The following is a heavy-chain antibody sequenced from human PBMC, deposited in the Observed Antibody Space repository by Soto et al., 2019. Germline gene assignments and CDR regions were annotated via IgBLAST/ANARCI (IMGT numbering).Heavy chain of an antibody. Sequence: GGSLRLSCAASGFTFSSYGMHWVRQAPGKGLEWVAVIWYDGSNKYYADSVKGRFTISRDNSKNTLYLQMNSLRAEDTAVYYCASLPLLNYYDSSGYYPHDAFDIWGQGTRVTVSS. D-gene: IGHD3-22*01. V-gene: IGHV3-33*01. J-gene: IGHJ3*02. CDR3: ASLPLLNYYDSSGYYPHDAFDI. CDR2: IWYDGSNK. CDR1: GFTFSSYG.